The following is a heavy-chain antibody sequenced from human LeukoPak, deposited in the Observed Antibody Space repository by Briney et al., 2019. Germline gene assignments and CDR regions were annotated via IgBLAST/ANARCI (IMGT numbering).Heavy chain of an antibody. Sequence: SETLSLTCTVSGDSISSYYWCWFRQPPGKELEWIACIYYSGVTHYNPSLKSRVTISLDTSKSQFSLRLSSVTAADTAVYYCAREGIVRTYDQWGQGTLVTVSS. CDR3: AREGIVRTYDQ. CDR1: GDSISSYY. D-gene: IGHD2/OR15-2a*01. V-gene: IGHV4-59*12. CDR2: IYYSGVT. J-gene: IGHJ4*02.